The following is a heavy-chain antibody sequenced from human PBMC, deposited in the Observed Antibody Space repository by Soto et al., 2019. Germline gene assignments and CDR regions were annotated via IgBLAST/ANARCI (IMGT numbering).Heavy chain of an antibody. V-gene: IGHV1-69*13. CDR3: ARNIVVVPAAPGWFDP. D-gene: IGHD2-2*01. CDR1: GGTFSSYA. Sequence: SVKVSCKASGGTFSSYAISWVRQAPGQGLEWMGGIIPIFGTANYAQKFRGRVTITADESTSTAYMELSSLRSEDTAVYYCARNIVVVPAAPGWFDPWGQGTLVTVSS. J-gene: IGHJ5*02. CDR2: IIPIFGTA.